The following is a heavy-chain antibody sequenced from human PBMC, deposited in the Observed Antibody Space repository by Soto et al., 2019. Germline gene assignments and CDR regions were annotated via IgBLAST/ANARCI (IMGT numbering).Heavy chain of an antibody. J-gene: IGHJ4*02. Sequence: SETLSLTCTASGGSISSGGYYWSWIRQHPGKGLEWIGYIYYSGSTYYNPSLKSRVTISVDTSKNQFSLKLSSVTAADTAVYYCARDRVHGWSGEHDYWGQGTLVTVSS. CDR2: IYYSGST. CDR1: GGSISSGGYY. V-gene: IGHV4-31*03. CDR3: ARDRVHGWSGEHDY. D-gene: IGHD6-19*01.